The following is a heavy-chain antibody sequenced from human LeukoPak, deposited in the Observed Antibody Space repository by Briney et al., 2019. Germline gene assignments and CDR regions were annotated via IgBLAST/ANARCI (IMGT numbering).Heavy chain of an antibody. D-gene: IGHD3-22*01. CDR1: GVTFSSYW. Sequence: GGSLRLSCAAYGVTFSSYWMSWVRQAAGKGLEWVANIKEDGSEKYYVDSVKGRFTISRDNAKNSLYLQMNSLRAEDTAVYYCARGRFNYDSSGYSSFYHWGQGTLVTVSS. V-gene: IGHV3-7*01. CDR3: ARGRFNYDSSGYSSFYH. CDR2: IKEDGSEK. J-gene: IGHJ4*02.